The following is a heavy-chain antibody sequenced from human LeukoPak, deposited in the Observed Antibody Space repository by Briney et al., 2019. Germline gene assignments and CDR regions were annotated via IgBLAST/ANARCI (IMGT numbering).Heavy chain of an antibody. Sequence: GGSLRLSCAASGFTFSSYAMSWVRQAPGKGLEWVSAISGSGGSTYYADSVKGRFTISRDNSKNTLYLQMNSLRAEDTAVYYCAKEVQFNCGGDCYSFDYWGQGTLVTVSS. CDR3: AKEVQFNCGGDCYSFDY. V-gene: IGHV3-23*01. CDR1: GFTFSSYA. CDR2: ISGSGGST. J-gene: IGHJ4*02. D-gene: IGHD2-21*02.